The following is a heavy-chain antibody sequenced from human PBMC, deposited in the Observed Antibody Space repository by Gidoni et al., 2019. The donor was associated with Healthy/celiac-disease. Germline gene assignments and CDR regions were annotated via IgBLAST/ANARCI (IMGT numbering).Heavy chain of an antibody. CDR2: MNPNSGNT. CDR1: GYTFTSYD. Sequence: QVQLVQSGAEVKKPGASVSVSCKASGYTFTSYDINWVRQSTGQGLEWMGWMNPNSGNTGYAQKCQGRVTMTRNTSISTAYMELRSLRSEDTAVYYCARWRTAQMMDTAMVMVLDYYYGMDVWGQGTTVTVSS. D-gene: IGHD5-18*01. V-gene: IGHV1-8*01. CDR3: ARWRTAQMMDTAMVMVLDYYYGMDV. J-gene: IGHJ6*02.